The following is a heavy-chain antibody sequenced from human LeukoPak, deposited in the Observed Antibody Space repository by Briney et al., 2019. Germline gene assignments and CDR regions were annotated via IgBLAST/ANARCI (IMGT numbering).Heavy chain of an antibody. Sequence: SETLSLTCTTSGVSISRFYWSWVRQPPGKGLEWIANIYNGVPTFFNPSLKSRATISVDTSKGQFPLQLASVTAADTAVYYCVQTTGWPGFDYWGQGILVTVSS. CDR2: IYNGVPT. J-gene: IGHJ4*02. CDR3: VQTTGWPGFDY. CDR1: GVSISRFY. D-gene: IGHD6-19*01. V-gene: IGHV4-4*09.